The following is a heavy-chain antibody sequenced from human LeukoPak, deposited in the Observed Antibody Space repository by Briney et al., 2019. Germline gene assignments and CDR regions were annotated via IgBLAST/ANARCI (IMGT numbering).Heavy chain of an antibody. CDR3: XXXXXXXXXYKHDAFDI. J-gene: IGHJ3*02. CDR1: GFTFSSYA. CDR2: ISYDGSNK. Sequence: GRSLRLSCAASGFTFSSYAMHWVRQAPGKGLEWVAVISYDGSNKYYADSVKGRFTISRDNSKNTLYLQMNSLRAEDTAVYYXXXXXXXXXXYKHDAFDIWGQGTMVTVSS. V-gene: IGHV3-30-3*01. D-gene: IGHD1-1*01.